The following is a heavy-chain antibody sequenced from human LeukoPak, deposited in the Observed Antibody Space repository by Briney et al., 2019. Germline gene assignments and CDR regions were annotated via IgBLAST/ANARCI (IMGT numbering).Heavy chain of an antibody. D-gene: IGHD3-22*01. CDR3: AADSSGYWDY. CDR1: GGSISSGSYY. Sequence: SETLSLTCTVSGGSISSGSYYWSWIRQPAGKGLEWIGRIYTSGSTNYNPSLKSRVTISVDTSKNQFSLKLSSVTAADTAVYYCAADSSGYWDYWGQGTLVTVSS. J-gene: IGHJ4*02. CDR2: IYTSGST. V-gene: IGHV4-61*02.